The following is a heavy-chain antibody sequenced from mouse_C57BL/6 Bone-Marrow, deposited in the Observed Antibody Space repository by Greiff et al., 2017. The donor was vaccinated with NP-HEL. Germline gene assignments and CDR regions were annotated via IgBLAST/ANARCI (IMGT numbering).Heavy chain of an antibody. CDR1: GYSFTSYY. V-gene: IGHV1-66*01. CDR3: ARLGELGAWFAY. J-gene: IGHJ3*01. CDR2: IYPGSGNT. D-gene: IGHD4-1*01. Sequence: QVQLQQSGPELVKPGASVKISCKASGYSFTSYYIHWVKQRPGQGLEWIGWIYPGSGNTKYNEKFKGKATLTADTSSSTAYMQLSSLTSEDSAVYYCARLGELGAWFAYWGQGTLVTVSA.